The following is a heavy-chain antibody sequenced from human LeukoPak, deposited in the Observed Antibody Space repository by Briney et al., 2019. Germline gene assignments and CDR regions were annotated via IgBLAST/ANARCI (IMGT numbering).Heavy chain of an antibody. Sequence: SETLSLTCTVSGGSISSYYWSWIRQPPGKGLEWIGYIYYSGSTNYNPSLKSRVTISVDTSKNQFSLKLSSVTAADTAVYYCARGSRILLWFGEFPDAFDIWGQGTMVTVSS. CDR3: ARGSRILLWFGEFPDAFDI. J-gene: IGHJ3*02. D-gene: IGHD3-10*01. CDR2: IYYSGST. V-gene: IGHV4-59*01. CDR1: GGSISSYY.